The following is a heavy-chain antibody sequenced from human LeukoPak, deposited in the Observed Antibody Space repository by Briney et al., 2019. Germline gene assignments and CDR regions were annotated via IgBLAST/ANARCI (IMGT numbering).Heavy chain of an antibody. V-gene: IGHV3-21*01. D-gene: IGHD3-10*01. CDR1: GFTFNTYS. J-gene: IGHJ3*02. CDR3: ARDSLWFGEQKAFDI. Sequence: PGGSLRLSCEASGFTFNTYSMNWARQAPGKGLEWVSSIGSSSYIYYADSVKGRFTISRDNAKNSLYLQMNSLRAEDTAVYYCARDSLWFGEQKAFDIWGQGTMVTVSS. CDR2: IGSSSYI.